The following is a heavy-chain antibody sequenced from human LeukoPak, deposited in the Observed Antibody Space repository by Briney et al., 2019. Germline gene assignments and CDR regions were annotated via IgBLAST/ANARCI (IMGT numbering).Heavy chain of an antibody. CDR2: ISPNSGGT. J-gene: IGHJ5*02. V-gene: IGHV1-2*06. CDR1: GYTFTGYY. D-gene: IGHD3-22*01. CDR3: AREGSGYYYLTWFDP. Sequence: GASVKVSCKASGYTFTGYYMHWVRQAPGQGLEWMGRISPNSGGTNYAQKFQGRVTMTRDTSISTAYMELSRLRSDDTAVYYCAREGSGYYYLTWFDPWGQGTLVTVSS.